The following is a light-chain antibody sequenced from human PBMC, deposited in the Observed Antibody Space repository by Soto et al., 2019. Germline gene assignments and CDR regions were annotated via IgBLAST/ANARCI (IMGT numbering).Light chain of an antibody. CDR1: QRVSSSY. J-gene: IGKJ4*01. Sequence: EVVLTQSPGTLSLSPGEGATLSCKATQRVSSSYLAWYQQKPGQAPRLLIYGASSRAKGIPDRFSGSGSGTDFMLTISRLEPEDFAVYFCQQYGSSPFTFGGGTKVEI. CDR3: QQYGSSPFT. CDR2: GAS. V-gene: IGKV3-20*01.